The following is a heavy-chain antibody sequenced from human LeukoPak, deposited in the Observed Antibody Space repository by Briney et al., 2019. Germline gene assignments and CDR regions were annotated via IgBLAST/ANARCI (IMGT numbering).Heavy chain of an antibody. CDR2: IKQDGSEK. CDR3: ARTFFYSSGYLYYFDY. Sequence: PGGSLRLSCAASGFTFSSYAMSWVRQAPGKGLEWVANIKQDGSEKYYVDSVKGRFTISRDNAKNSLYLQMNSLRAEDTAVYYCARTFFYSSGYLYYFDYWGQGTLVTVSS. D-gene: IGHD3-22*01. CDR1: GFTFSSYA. V-gene: IGHV3-7*01. J-gene: IGHJ4*02.